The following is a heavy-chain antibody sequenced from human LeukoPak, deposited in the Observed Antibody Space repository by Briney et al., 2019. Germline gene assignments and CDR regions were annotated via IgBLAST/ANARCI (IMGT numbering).Heavy chain of an antibody. D-gene: IGHD3-10*01. V-gene: IGHV1-69*01. CDR3: ARDLMVRGVPFDP. J-gene: IGHJ5*02. Sequence: GSSVKVSFKASGGTFSSYAISWVRQAPGQGLEWMGGIIPIFGTANYAQKFQGRVTITADESTSTAYMELSSLRSEDTAVYYCARDLMVRGVPFDPWGQGTLVTVSS. CDR1: GGTFSSYA. CDR2: IIPIFGTA.